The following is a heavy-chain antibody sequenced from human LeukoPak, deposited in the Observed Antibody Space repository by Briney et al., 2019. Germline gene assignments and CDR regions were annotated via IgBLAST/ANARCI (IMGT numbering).Heavy chain of an antibody. D-gene: IGHD6-19*01. V-gene: IGHV4-59*01. Sequence: SETLSLACTVSGDSISNYYWSWIRQSPGKKLEWIGYMYNRGSTIYNPSLKSRVTISTDTSKNQFSLRLTSVTAADTAVYYCARAEKAVTGTLDYWGQGTLITVSS. CDR3: ARAEKAVTGTLDY. CDR1: GDSISNYY. J-gene: IGHJ4*02. CDR2: MYNRGST.